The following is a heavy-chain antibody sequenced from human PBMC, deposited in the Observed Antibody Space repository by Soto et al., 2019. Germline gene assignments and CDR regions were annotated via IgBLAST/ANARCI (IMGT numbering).Heavy chain of an antibody. CDR3: ARGVDFEGFSPYGMDV. D-gene: IGHD3-3*01. CDR2: IYYSGTT. CDR1: GGYINTGDYY. J-gene: IGHJ6*02. Sequence: SETLSLTCTVAGGYINTGDYYLTWISQPRGNCLEWIGYIYYSGTTYYNPSLKSRVSLSLDTSKNHFSLRLTSVTAADTAVYYCARGVDFEGFSPYGMDVWGQGTTVTVSS. V-gene: IGHV4-30-4*01.